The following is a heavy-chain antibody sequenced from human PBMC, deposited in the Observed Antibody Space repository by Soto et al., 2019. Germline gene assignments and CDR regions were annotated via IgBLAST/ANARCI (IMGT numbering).Heavy chain of an antibody. V-gene: IGHV1-58*01. CDR1: GFTFTSSA. Sequence: ASVKVSCKASGFTFTSSAVQWVRQARGQRLEWIGWIVVGSGNTNYARKFQERVTITRDMSTSTAYMELSSLRSEDTAVYYCAADSSGHSSDAFDIWGQGTMVTVSS. J-gene: IGHJ3*02. CDR2: IVVGSGNT. D-gene: IGHD3-22*01. CDR3: AADSSGHSSDAFDI.